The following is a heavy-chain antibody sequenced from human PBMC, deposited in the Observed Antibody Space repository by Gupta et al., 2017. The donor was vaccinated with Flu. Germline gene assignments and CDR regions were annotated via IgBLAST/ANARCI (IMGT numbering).Heavy chain of an antibody. J-gene: IGHJ6*02. CDR2: ISGSGGST. V-gene: IGHV3-23*01. Sequence: EVQLLESGGGLVQPGGSLRLSCAASGFTFSSYAMSWVRQAPGKGLEWVSAISGSGGSTYYADSVKGRFTSSRDNSKNTLYLQMNSLRAEDTAVYYCAKGGRDYSSSWYLNSYYYGMDVWCQGTTVTVSS. CDR3: AKGGRDYSSSWYLNSYYYGMDV. D-gene: IGHD6-13*01. CDR1: GFTFSSYA.